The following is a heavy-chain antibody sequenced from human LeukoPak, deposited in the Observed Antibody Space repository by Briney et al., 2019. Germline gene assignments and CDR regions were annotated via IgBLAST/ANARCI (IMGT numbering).Heavy chain of an antibody. V-gene: IGHV4-34*01. J-gene: IGHJ6*03. CDR3: ARGLGSWRRYHMDV. CDR2: IDRIGTT. Sequence: SETLSLTCAVYNGSLSGYYWTWIRHPPGKGLEWIGEIDRIGTTNDNASLRSRVTMSVDTSKNQFSLNLRSVTAADTAVYYCARGLGSWRRYHMDVWGQGTTVTVSS. CDR1: NGSLSGYY. D-gene: IGHD6-13*01.